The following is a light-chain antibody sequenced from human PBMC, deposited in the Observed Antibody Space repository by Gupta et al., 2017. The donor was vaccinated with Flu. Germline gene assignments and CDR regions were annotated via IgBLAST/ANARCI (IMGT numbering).Light chain of an antibody. J-gene: IGLJ3*02. V-gene: IGLV3-21*03. CDR3: QVWDTSSGNSWV. CDR2: DDR. Sequence: KKTRITWGGNNIVSNSVHCYQQRPGQAPVLLLYDDRDRRSGIPERGSVSNSGNTATMTVSGVDAGEEADYYCQVWDTSSGNSWVFGGGTKLTVL. CDR1: NIVSNS.